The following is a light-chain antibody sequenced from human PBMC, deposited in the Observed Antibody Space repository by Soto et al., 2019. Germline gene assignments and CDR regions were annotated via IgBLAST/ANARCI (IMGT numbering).Light chain of an antibody. V-gene: IGLV4-60*02. CDR1: SGHSSYI. CDR3: ETWDSNTRV. J-gene: IGLJ3*02. Sequence: QSVLTQSSSASASLGSSVKLTCTLSSGHSSYIIAWHQQQPGKAPRYLMKLEGSGSYNKGSGVPDCFSGSSSGADRYLTISKLQFEDEADYYCETWDSNTRVFGGGTKVTVL. CDR2: LEGSGSY.